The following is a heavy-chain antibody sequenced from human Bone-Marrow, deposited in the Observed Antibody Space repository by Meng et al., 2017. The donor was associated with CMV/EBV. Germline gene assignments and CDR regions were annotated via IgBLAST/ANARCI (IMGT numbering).Heavy chain of an antibody. Sequence: GGSLRLSCKYSGYSFTNCWIGWVRQMPGKGLEWMGIINPGDSDTQYRSSFQGQVTISADKSINTAYLQWGSLKASDTAMYYCAIRWRFGKGAYFDYWGQGALVTVSS. CDR3: AIRWRFGKGAYFDY. V-gene: IGHV5-51*01. J-gene: IGHJ4*02. CDR1: GYSFTNCW. D-gene: IGHD3-16*01. CDR2: INPGDSDT.